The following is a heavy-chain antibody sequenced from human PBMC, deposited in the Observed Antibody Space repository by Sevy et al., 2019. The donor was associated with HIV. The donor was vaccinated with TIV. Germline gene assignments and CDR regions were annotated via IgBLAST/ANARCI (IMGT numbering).Heavy chain of an antibody. CDR3: ASTRDYYGSGSSFSHWFDP. CDR2: IYYSGST. V-gene: IGHV4-39*01. J-gene: IGHJ5*02. Sequence: ETLSLTCTVSGGSISSRSSYWGWIRQPAGKGLEWIGSIYYSGSTYSNPSLKSRLTMSVDTSKNQFSLKLSSVTAADTAVYYCASTRDYYGSGSSFSHWFDPWGQGILVTVSS. CDR1: GGSISSRSSY. D-gene: IGHD3-10*01.